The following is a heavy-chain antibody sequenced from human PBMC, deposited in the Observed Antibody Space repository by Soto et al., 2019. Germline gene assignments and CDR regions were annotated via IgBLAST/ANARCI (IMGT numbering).Heavy chain of an antibody. CDR2: MNPSSGET. CDR1: GYNLANFD. J-gene: IGHJ4*01. D-gene: IGHD2-15*01. V-gene: IGHV1-8*01. Sequence: SVNVSCKTSGYNLANFDINVVRQAPGRGLVWMGWMNPSSGETGSAQNFQGRFTMTRDISTRTFFMQLTSLRSEDTAIYYCARLAEYCNGIKCYSNFDFWGRGTQVTVSS. CDR3: ARLAEYCNGIKCYSNFDF.